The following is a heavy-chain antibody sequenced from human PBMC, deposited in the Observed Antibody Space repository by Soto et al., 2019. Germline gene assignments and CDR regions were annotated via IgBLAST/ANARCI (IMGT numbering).Heavy chain of an antibody. Sequence: QVQLVQSGAEVKKPGASVKVSCKASGYTFTSYDINWVRQATGQGLEWMGWMNPNSGYTGHAQKFQGRVTMTRDTATSTAYMGLSSLRSEDTAVYYCARVFGSIDYWGQGPLVTVSS. V-gene: IGHV1-8*01. J-gene: IGHJ4*02. D-gene: IGHD2-21*01. CDR3: ARVFGSIDY. CDR2: MNPNSGYT. CDR1: GYTFTSYD.